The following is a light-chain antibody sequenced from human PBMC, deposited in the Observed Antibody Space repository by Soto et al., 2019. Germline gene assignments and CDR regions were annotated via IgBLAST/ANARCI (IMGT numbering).Light chain of an antibody. CDR3: QQSYSTPDT. V-gene: IGKV1-39*01. J-gene: IGKJ2*01. Sequence: DIQMTQSPSSLSASVGDRVTITCRASQSISSYLNWYQQKPGKAPKLLISAASSLQSGVPSRFSGSGSGTDFTLTISSLQPEDFATYYCQQSYSTPDTFGQGTKLEIK. CDR2: AAS. CDR1: QSISSY.